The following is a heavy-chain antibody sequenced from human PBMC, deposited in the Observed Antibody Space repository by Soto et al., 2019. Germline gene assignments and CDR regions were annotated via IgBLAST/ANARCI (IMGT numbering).Heavy chain of an antibody. Sequence: SETLSLTCPVSGGSISRGNNYLSWIRQHPGKGLEWIGYIYYSGSTYYNPSLKSRVTISVDTSKNQFSLKLRSVTAADTAVYYCARTSYDSSGTAADPWGQGTLVTVSS. CDR2: IYYSGST. V-gene: IGHV4-31*03. J-gene: IGHJ5*02. D-gene: IGHD3-22*01. CDR3: ARTSYDSSGTAADP. CDR1: GGSISRGNNY.